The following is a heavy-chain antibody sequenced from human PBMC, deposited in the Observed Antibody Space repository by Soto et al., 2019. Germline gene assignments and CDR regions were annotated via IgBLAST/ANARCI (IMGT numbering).Heavy chain of an antibody. CDR1: GGSISGSSYY. V-gene: IGHV4-39*01. D-gene: IGHD3-3*01. CDR3: ARSASHYDFWSGYYTNRYYFDY. CDR2: IYYSGST. J-gene: IGHJ4*02. Sequence: SETLSLTCTVSGGSISGSSYYWGWIRQPPGKGLEWIGSIYYSGSTYYNPSLKSRVTISVDTSKNQFSLKLSSVTAADTAVYYCARSASHYDFWSGYYTNRYYFDYWGQGTLVTVSS.